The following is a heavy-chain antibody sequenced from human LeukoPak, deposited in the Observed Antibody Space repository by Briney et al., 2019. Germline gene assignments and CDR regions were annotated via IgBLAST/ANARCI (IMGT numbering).Heavy chain of an antibody. CDR2: IYYTGST. V-gene: IGHV4-30-4*01. Sequence: SQTLSLTCTVSGDSISNINFYWSWIRQPPGKGLEWIGYIYYTGSTYYNPSLKSRITISLDTSKNQFSLKVTSMTAADTAVYYCARDRYCSSTSCYKVGNWFDPWGQGTLVTVSS. CDR3: ARDRYCSSTSCYKVGNWFDP. D-gene: IGHD2-2*02. J-gene: IGHJ5*02. CDR1: GDSISNINFY.